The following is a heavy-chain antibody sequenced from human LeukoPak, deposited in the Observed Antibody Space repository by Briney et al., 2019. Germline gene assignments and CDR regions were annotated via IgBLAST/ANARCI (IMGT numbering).Heavy chain of an antibody. V-gene: IGHV4-59*08. J-gene: IGHJ5*02. CDR3: AKLGSGTNNWFDP. CDR2: IYYSGST. Sequence: SETLSRTCTVSGGSISNYYWTWIRQRPGNGLEGSVDIYYSGSTNYSPSLKSRVTISVDTSKNQFSLKLSSVTAADTAVYYCAKLGSGTNNWFDPWGQGTLVTVSS. D-gene: IGHD3-10*01. CDR1: GGSISNYY.